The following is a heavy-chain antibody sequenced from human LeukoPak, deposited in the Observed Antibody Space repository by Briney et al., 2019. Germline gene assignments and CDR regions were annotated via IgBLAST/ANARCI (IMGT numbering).Heavy chain of an antibody. CDR2: INPNSGGT. J-gene: IGHJ4*02. CDR1: GYIFIDYY. V-gene: IGHV1-2*06. CDR3: ARAKSEWELPRDY. D-gene: IGHD1-26*01. Sequence: GASVKVSCKASGYIFIDYYMHWVRQAPGQELGWMGRINPNSGGTNYAQKFQGRVTMTRDTSISTAYMELSRLRSDDTAVYYCARAKSEWELPRDYWGQGTLVTVSS.